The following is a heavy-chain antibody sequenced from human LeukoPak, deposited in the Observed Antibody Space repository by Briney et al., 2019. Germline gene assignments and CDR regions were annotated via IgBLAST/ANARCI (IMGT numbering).Heavy chain of an antibody. D-gene: IGHD3-10*01. V-gene: IGHV4-39*01. J-gene: IGHJ5*01. CDR2: IYFTGST. CDR1: GGSIGSSSYY. CDR3: AGMVRGVQIKPDS. Sequence: PSETLSLTCSVSGGSIGSSSYYWGWIRQPPGKGLEWIGYIYFTGSTEYNPSLQSRVTISVDTSNNQFSLKLSSVTAVDTAVYYCAGMVRGVQIKPDSWGQGTLVTVSS.